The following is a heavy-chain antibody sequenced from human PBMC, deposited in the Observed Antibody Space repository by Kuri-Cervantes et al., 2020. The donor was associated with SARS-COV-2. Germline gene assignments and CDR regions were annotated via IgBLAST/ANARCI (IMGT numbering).Heavy chain of an antibody. Sequence: GESLKISCKGSGYSFTSYWISWVRQMPGKGLEWMGRIDPSDSYTNYSPSFQGHVTISADKSISTAYLQRSSLKASDTAMYYCATLRGYCSSTSCYPGAEYFQHWGQGTLVTVSS. CDR2: IDPSDSYT. J-gene: IGHJ1*01. V-gene: IGHV5-10-1*01. CDR3: ATLRGYCSSTSCYPGAEYFQH. D-gene: IGHD2-2*01. CDR1: GYSFTSYW.